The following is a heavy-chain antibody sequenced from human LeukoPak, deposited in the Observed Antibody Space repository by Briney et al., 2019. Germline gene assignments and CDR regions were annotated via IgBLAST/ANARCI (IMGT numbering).Heavy chain of an antibody. Sequence: GRSLRLSCAASGFTFSSYEMNWVRQAPGKGLEWVSYISSSGSTIYYADSVKGRFTISRDNAKNSLYLQMNSLRAEDTAVYYCARDLYNSGRSGIREFDYWGQGTLVTVSS. CDR3: ARDLYNSGRSGIREFDY. D-gene: IGHD5-12*01. V-gene: IGHV3-48*03. J-gene: IGHJ4*02. CDR2: ISSSGSTI. CDR1: GFTFSSYE.